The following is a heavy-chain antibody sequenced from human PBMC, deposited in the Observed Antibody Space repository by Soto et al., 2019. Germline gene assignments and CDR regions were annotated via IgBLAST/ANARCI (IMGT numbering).Heavy chain of an antibody. D-gene: IGHD3-10*01. Sequence: WEILSLTCTVSGGSISSYYWSWIRQPAGKGLEWIGRIYTSGSTNYNPSLKSRVTMSVDTSKNQFSLKLSSVTAADTAVYYCARDELLFGESNWFDPWGQGTLVTVSS. J-gene: IGHJ5*02. V-gene: IGHV4-4*07. CDR1: GGSISSYY. CDR2: IYTSGST. CDR3: ARDELLFGESNWFDP.